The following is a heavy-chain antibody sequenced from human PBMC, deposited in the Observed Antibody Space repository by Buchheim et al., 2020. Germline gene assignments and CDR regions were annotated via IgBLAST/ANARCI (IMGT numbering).Heavy chain of an antibody. J-gene: IGHJ4*02. D-gene: IGHD7-27*01. CDR1: GGSISSSSYS. V-gene: IGHV4-39*07. CDR2: IYYSGSA. CDR3: ASNWGLYYFAY. Sequence: QLQLQESGPGLVNPSGTLSLTCSVSGGSISSSSYSWGWIRQPPGKGLEWIGSIYYSGSAFYNPALESRVTILVDRSKSQFSLHLNSVTAADTAMYYCASNWGLYYFAYWGQGTL.